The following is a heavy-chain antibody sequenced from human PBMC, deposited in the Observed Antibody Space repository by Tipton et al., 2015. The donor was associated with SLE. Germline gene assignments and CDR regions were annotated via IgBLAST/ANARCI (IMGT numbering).Heavy chain of an antibody. D-gene: IGHD2-2*01. CDR1: GGSISSGSYY. CDR2: IYTRGST. V-gene: IGHV4-61*02. Sequence: TLSLTCSVSGGSISSGSYYWSWIRQPAGGGLEWIGRIYTRGSTNYNPSLESRVTISFDTSRNQFSLKLTSVTAADTAVYYCAIGYCSGTTCQQEDFQRWGQGSLVTVSS. CDR3: AIGYCSGTTCQQEDFQR. J-gene: IGHJ1*01.